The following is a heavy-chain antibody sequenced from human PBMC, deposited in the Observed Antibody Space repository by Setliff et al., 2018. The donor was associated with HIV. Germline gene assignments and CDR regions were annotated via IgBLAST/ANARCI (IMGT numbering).Heavy chain of an antibody. CDR2: VSYSGTT. D-gene: IGHD2-15*01. J-gene: IGHJ4*02. CDR1: GFTFSDYS. V-gene: IGHV4-38-2*01. Sequence: SETLRLSCAASGFTFSDYSMSWVRQSPGKGLEWIGSVSYSGTTYYNPSLKSRVTLSIDSSKNLFSLKLNSLTAADTAVYYCAGQDLAEVRWYYMDYWGQGALVTVSS. CDR3: AGQDLAEVRWYYMDY.